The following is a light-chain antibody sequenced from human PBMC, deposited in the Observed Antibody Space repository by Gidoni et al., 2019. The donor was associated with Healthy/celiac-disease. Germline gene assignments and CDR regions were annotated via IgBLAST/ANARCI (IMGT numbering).Light chain of an antibody. CDR2: GAS. CDR3: QQYGSSPYT. CDR1: QSVSSSY. V-gene: IGKV3-20*01. J-gene: IGKJ2*01. Sequence: EIVLPQSPGTLSLSPGERATLSCRASQSVSSSYLAWYQQKPGQAPRRLIYGASSRATGIPDRFSGSGSGTDFTLTISRLEPEDFAVYYCQQYGSSPYTFGQXTKLEIK.